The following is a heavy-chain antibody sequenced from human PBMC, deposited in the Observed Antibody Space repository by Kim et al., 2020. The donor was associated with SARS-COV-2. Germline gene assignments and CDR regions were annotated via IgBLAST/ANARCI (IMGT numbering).Heavy chain of an antibody. CDR3: ARVPLRFLEWLSPPGGYYYYGMDV. CDR1: GGSFSGYY. D-gene: IGHD3-3*01. CDR2: INHSGST. J-gene: IGHJ6*02. V-gene: IGHV4-34*01. Sequence: SETLSLTCAVYGGSFSGYYWSWIRQPPGKGLEWIGEINHSGSTNYNPSLKSRVTISVDTSKNQFSLKLSSVTAADTAVYYCARVPLRFLEWLSPPGGYYYYGMDVWGQGTTVTVSS.